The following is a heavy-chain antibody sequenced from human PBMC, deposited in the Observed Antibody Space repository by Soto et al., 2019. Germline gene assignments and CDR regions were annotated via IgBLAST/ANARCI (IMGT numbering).Heavy chain of an antibody. Sequence: ASVKVSCKASGYTFTSYGISWVRQAPGQGLEWMGWISAYNGNTNYAQKLQGRVTMTTDTSTSTAYMELRSLRSDDTAVYYRDDSSGYRSYAFDIWGQGTMVTVSS. CDR2: ISAYNGNT. D-gene: IGHD3-22*01. J-gene: IGHJ3*02. V-gene: IGHV1-18*01. CDR3: DDSSGYRSYAFDI. CDR1: GYTFTSYG.